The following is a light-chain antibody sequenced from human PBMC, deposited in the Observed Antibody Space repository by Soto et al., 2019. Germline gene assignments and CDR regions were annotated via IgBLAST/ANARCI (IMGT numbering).Light chain of an antibody. J-gene: IGKJ1*01. CDR2: GAS. Sequence: EIVLTQSPGTLSLSPGERATLSCRASQSLNSRSLAWYQQKPGQAPRLLISGASSRAADIPDRFSGSGSGTDFNLTINRLEPEDFAVYYCQQYDGSPRTFGNATKVEF. CDR1: QSLNSRS. CDR3: QQYDGSPRT. V-gene: IGKV3-20*01.